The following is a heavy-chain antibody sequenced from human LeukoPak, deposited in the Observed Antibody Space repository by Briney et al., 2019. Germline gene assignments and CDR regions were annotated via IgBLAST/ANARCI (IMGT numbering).Heavy chain of an antibody. V-gene: IGHV3-33*01. J-gene: IGHJ4*02. Sequence: GGSLRLSCAASGFTFSSYGMHWVRQAPGKGLEWVAVIWYDGSNKYYADSVKGRFTISRDNSKNTLYLQMNSLRAEDTAVYYCASSGRYDFWSGYSKGGDYFDYWGQGTLVTVSS. D-gene: IGHD3-3*01. CDR1: GFTFSSYG. CDR2: IWYDGSNK. CDR3: ASSGRYDFWSGYSKGGDYFDY.